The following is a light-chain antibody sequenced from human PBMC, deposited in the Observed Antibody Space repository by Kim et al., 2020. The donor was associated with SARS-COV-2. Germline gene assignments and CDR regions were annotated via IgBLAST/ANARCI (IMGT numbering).Light chain of an antibody. Sequence: SPGERASPSSRASQSGSNFLAWYQQKPGQAPRLLIYGASTRATGIPARFSGSGSGTEFTLTISSLQSEDFAVYYCQQYTHWPPLTFGGGTKVDIK. CDR3: QQYTHWPPLT. CDR1: QSGSNF. J-gene: IGKJ4*01. CDR2: GAS. V-gene: IGKV3-15*01.